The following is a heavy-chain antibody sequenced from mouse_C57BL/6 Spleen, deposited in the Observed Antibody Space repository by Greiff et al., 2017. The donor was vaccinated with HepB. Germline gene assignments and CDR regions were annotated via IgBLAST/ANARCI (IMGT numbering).Heavy chain of an antibody. Sequence: EVQLQQSGPELVKPGASVKISCKASGYTFTDYYMNWVKQSHGKSLEWIGDINPNNGGTSYNQKFKGKATLTVDKSSSTAYMELRSLTSEDSAVYYCARRGTVGARWYFDVWGTGTTVTVSS. CDR2: INPNNGGT. CDR3: ARRGTVGARWYFDV. CDR1: GYTFTDYY. D-gene: IGHD1-1*01. V-gene: IGHV1-26*01. J-gene: IGHJ1*03.